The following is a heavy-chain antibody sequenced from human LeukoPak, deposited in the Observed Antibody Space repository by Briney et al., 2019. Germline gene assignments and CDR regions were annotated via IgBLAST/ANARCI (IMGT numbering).Heavy chain of an antibody. V-gene: IGHV1-18*01. J-gene: IGHJ4*02. D-gene: IGHD3-22*01. CDR2: ISAYNGNT. CDR3: ASTTGITMITGFDY. CDR1: GYTFTSYG. Sequence: GASVKVSCKASGYTFTSYGISWVRQAPGQGLEWMGWISAYNGNTNYAQKLQGRVTMTRDMSTSTVYMELSSLRSEDTAVYYCASTTGITMITGFDYWGQGTLVTVSS.